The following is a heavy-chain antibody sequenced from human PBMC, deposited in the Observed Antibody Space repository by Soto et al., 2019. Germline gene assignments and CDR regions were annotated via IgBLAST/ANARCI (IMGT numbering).Heavy chain of an antibody. CDR1: GYTLTELS. CDR3: ATVRGYSYGYDY. D-gene: IGHD5-18*01. J-gene: IGHJ4*02. Sequence: ASGKVSCKVSGYTLTELSMHWVRQAPGKGLEWMGGFDPEDGETIYAQKFQGRVTMTEDTSTDTAYMELSSLRSEDTAVYYCATVRGYSYGYDYWGQGTLVTVSS. CDR2: FDPEDGET. V-gene: IGHV1-24*01.